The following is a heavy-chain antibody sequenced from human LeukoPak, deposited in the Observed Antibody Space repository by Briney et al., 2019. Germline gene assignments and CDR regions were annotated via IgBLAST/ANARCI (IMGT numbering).Heavy chain of an antibody. CDR2: IYYSGAT. CDR1: GFTVSSNY. CDR3: ARHIWQSTARPWFDP. D-gene: IGHD2-21*01. J-gene: IGHJ5*02. V-gene: IGHV4-39*01. Sequence: GSLRLSCAASGFTVSSNYMNWVRQPPGKGLEWIGTIYYSGATYYNPSLKGRVTISVDTSKNQFSLKVSSVIAADTALYYCARHIWQSTARPWFDPWGQGTLVTVSS.